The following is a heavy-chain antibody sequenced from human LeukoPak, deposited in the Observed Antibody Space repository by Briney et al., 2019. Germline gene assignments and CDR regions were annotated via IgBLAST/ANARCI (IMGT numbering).Heavy chain of an antibody. V-gene: IGHV1-18*01. D-gene: IGHD4-17*01. CDR3: ARTMTTMTTHGELDF. J-gene: IGHJ4*02. CDR2: ISTYIGDS. Sequence: ASVKVSCKTSGYTFSNYVLTWVRQAPGQGLEWMGRISTYIGDSNYAQKFHDRITMTTDTSTSTAYMELRNLSSDDTAVYYCARTMTTMTTHGELDFWGQGTLVTVSS. CDR1: GYTFSNYV.